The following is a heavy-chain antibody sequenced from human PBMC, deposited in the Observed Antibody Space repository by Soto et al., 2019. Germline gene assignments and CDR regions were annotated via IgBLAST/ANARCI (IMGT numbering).Heavy chain of an antibody. D-gene: IGHD3-3*01. CDR2: IKSKTDGGTT. CDR1: GFTFSNAW. V-gene: IGHV3-15*01. CDR3: TTAEEENYDFWSGAFDY. J-gene: IGHJ4*02. Sequence: VGSLRLSCAASGFTFSNAWMSWVRQAPGKGLEWVGRIKSKTDGGTTDYAAPVKGRFTISRDDSKNTLYLQMNSLKTEDTAVYYCTTAEEENYDFWSGAFDYWGQGTLVTVSS.